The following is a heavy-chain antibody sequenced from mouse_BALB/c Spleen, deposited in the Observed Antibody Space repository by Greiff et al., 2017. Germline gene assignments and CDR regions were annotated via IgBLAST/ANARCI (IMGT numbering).Heavy chain of an antibody. D-gene: IGHD4-1*01. V-gene: IGHV14-3*02. CDR3: APLTGTGFAY. Sequence: VQLQQSGAELVKPGASVKLSCTASGFNIKDTYMHWVKQRPEQGLEWIGRIDPANGNTKYDPKFQGKATITADTSSNTAYLQLGSLTSEDTAVYYCAPLTGTGFAYWGQGTLVTVSA. CDR2: IDPANGNT. CDR1: GFNIKDTY. J-gene: IGHJ3*01.